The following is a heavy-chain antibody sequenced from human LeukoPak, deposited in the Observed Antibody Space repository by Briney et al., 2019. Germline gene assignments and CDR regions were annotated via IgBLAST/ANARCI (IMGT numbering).Heavy chain of an antibody. CDR2: IYHSGST. J-gene: IGHJ6*03. D-gene: IGHD3-16*01. Sequence: PSETLSLTCAVSGYSISSGYYWGWIRQPPGKGLEWIGSIYHSGSTYYNPSLKSRVTISVDTSKNQFSLKLSSVTAADTAVYYCARKGYDYVWGPGDGYYYYMDVWGKGTTVTVSS. CDR3: ARKGYDYVWGPGDGYYYYMDV. V-gene: IGHV4-38-2*01. CDR1: GYSISSGYY.